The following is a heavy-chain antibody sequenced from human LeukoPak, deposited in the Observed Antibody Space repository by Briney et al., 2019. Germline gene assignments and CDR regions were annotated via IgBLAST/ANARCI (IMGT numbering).Heavy chain of an antibody. V-gene: IGHV4-34*01. CDR3: ARARHKTYYYDSSGYSLGY. J-gene: IGHJ4*02. Sequence: SETLSLACAVYGGSFSGYYWSWIRQPTGKGLEWIGEINHSGSTNYNPSLKSRVTISVDTSKNQFSLKLSSVTAADTAVYYCARARHKTYYYDSSGYSLGYWGQGTLVTVSS. CDR2: INHSGST. CDR1: GGSFSGYY. D-gene: IGHD3-22*01.